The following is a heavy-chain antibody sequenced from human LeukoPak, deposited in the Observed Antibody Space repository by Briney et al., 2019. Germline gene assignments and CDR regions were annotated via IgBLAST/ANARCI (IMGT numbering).Heavy chain of an antibody. CDR3: ARDSSAMFDY. Sequence: SQTLSLTCAISGDSVSSNSAAWNWIRQSPSRGLEWLGRTYYRSKWYNDYAISMKGQITINPDTSKNQFSLQLNSITPEDTAVYYCARDSSAMFDYWGQGTLVAVSS. CDR1: GDSVSSNSAA. V-gene: IGHV6-1*01. D-gene: IGHD2-2*01. CDR2: TYYRSKWYN. J-gene: IGHJ4*02.